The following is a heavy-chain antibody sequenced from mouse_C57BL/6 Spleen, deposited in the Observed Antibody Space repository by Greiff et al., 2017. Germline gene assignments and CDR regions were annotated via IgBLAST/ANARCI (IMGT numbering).Heavy chain of an antibody. CDR2: IDPEDGET. J-gene: IGHJ1*03. Sequence: EVQLQQSGAELVKPGASVKLSCTASGFNIKDYYMHWVKQRTEQGLEWIGRIDPEDGETKYAPEFQGKATITADTSSNTAYLQLSSLTSEDTAVYYCASERSSDRRDDYGTRGYFEVGGTGTTVTVAA. CDR1: GFNIKDYY. V-gene: IGHV14-2*01. D-gene: IGHD1-1*01. CDR3: ASERSSDRRDDYGTRGYFEV.